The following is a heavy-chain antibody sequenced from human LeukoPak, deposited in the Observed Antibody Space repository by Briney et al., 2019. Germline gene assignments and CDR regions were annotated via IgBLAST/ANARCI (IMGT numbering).Heavy chain of an antibody. J-gene: IGHJ4*02. V-gene: IGHV1-69*04. Sequence: EASVKVSCKASGGTFSSYAISWVRQAPGQGLEWMGRIIPILGIANYAQKFQGRVTITADKSTSTAYMELSSLRSEDTAVYYCARGVSTYYYGSGSYYTVDNWGQGTLVTVSS. CDR1: GGTFSSYA. CDR3: ARGVSTYYYGSGSYYTVDN. CDR2: IIPILGIA. D-gene: IGHD3-10*01.